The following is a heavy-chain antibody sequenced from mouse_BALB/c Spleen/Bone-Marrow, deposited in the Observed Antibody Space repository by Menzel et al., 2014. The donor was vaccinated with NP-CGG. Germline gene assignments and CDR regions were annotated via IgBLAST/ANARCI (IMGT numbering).Heavy chain of an antibody. CDR3: ASYRYAWYFDV. D-gene: IGHD2-14*01. Sequence: VQLKQSGAELVKPGASVKLSCTASGFNIKDTYLHWVNQRPEQGLEWIGRIDPANGNTKYVPKFQGKATITADTSSNTAYLQLSSLTSEDTAVYYCASYRYAWYFDVWGAGTTVTVSS. CDR1: GFNIKDTY. V-gene: IGHV14-3*02. CDR2: IDPANGNT. J-gene: IGHJ1*01.